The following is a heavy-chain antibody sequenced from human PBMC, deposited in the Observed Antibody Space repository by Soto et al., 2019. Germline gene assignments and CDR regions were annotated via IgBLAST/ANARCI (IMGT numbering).Heavy chain of an antibody. V-gene: IGHV3-30*18. Sequence: ESGGGVVQPGRSLRLSCAASGFTFSSYGMHWVRQAPGKGLEWVAVISYDGSNKYYADSVKGRFTISGDNSKNTLYLQMNSLRAEDTAVYYCAKDSRIVVVTAPYDYWGQGTLVTVSS. D-gene: IGHD2-21*02. J-gene: IGHJ4*02. CDR1: GFTFSSYG. CDR3: AKDSRIVVVTAPYDY. CDR2: ISYDGSNK.